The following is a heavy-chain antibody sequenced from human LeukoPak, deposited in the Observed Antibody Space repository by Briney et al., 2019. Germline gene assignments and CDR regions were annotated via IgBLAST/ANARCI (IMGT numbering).Heavy chain of an antibody. CDR2: IYYSGST. V-gene: IGHV4-59*08. J-gene: IGHJ4*02. Sequence: SETLSLTCTVSGGSISSYYWSWIRQPPGKGLEWIGYIYYSGSTNYNPSLKSRVTISVDTSKNQFSLKLSSATAADTAVYYCASLEPNYYDSSGYVPYWGQGTLVTVSS. CDR3: ASLEPNYYDSSGYVPY. CDR1: GGSISSYY. D-gene: IGHD3-22*01.